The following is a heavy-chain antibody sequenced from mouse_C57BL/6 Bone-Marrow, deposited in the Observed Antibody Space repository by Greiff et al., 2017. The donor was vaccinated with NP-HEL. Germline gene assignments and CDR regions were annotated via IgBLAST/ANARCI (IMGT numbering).Heavy chain of an antibody. J-gene: IGHJ2*01. CDR3: ARQAGSSQYYFDY. CDR2: ISSGGSYT. D-gene: IGHD1-1*01. Sequence: EVQVVESGGDLVKPGGSLKLSCAASGFTFSSYGMSWVRQTPDKRLEWVATISSGGSYTYYPDSVKGRFTISRDNAKNTLYLQMSSLKSEDTAMYYCARQAGSSQYYFDYWGQGTTLTVSS. V-gene: IGHV5-6*01. CDR1: GFTFSSYG.